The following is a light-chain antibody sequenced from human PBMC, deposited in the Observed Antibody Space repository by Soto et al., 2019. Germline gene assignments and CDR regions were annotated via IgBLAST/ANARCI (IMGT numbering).Light chain of an antibody. J-gene: IGLJ7*01. V-gene: IGLV2-23*02. CDR2: ELS. CDR3: CSYGGSRAI. CDR1: SSDGGSHSL. Sequence: QSALTQPASVSGSAGQSITISCTGTSSDGGSHSLVSWYQQDPGQAPKLMIYELSKRPLGVSTRFSASKSGNTASLTISGLQAEDEAEYYCCSYGGSRAIFGGGTKLTVL.